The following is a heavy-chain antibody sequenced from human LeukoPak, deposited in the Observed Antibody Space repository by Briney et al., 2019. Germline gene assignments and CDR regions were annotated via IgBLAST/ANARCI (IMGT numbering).Heavy chain of an antibody. D-gene: IGHD4-11*01. Sequence: PSETLSLTCAVYGGSFSGYYWSWVRQAPGKGLEWVANIKHDGSEKYYVDSVKGRFTISRDNAKNSLYLQMNSLRAEDTAVHYCTRESDHSNYPGTFDHWGQGTRVTVSS. CDR3: TRESDHSNYPGTFDH. CDR2: IKHDGSEK. J-gene: IGHJ4*02. CDR1: GGSFSGYY. V-gene: IGHV3-7*01.